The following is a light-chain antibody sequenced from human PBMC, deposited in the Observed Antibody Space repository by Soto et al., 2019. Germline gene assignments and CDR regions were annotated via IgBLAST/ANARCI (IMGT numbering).Light chain of an antibody. CDR1: QGISSS. Sequence: QLTQSPSSLSASVGDRVTITCRASQGISSSLAWYQQNPGKAPKLLIYAASTLHSGVPSRFSGSGSGIDFTLTISSLQPEDFATYYCQQLNSYPRTLGQGTKVEIK. CDR2: AAS. CDR3: QQLNSYPRT. J-gene: IGKJ1*01. V-gene: IGKV1-9*01.